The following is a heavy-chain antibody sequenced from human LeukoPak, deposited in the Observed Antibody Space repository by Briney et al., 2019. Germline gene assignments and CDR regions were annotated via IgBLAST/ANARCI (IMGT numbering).Heavy chain of an antibody. CDR2: IFYSGGT. J-gene: IGHJ4*02. CDR3: ARDYGDHAFDC. Sequence: SETLSLTCTVSGGSISSLSYYWAWIRQSPGKGLEWIGSIFYSGGTYDNPSLKSRVTISVDTSKNQFSLKLSSVTAADTAVYFCARDYGDHAFDCWGQGTLVTVSS. V-gene: IGHV4-39*02. CDR1: GGSISSLSYY. D-gene: IGHD4-17*01.